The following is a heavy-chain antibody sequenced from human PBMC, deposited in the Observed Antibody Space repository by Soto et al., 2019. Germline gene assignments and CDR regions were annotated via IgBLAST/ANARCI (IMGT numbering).Heavy chain of an antibody. CDR1: GGTFSSYA. CDR3: ARDRGELRWYNFDY. Sequence: GASVKVPCKASGGTFSSYAISWVRQAPGQGLEWMGGIIPIFGTANYAQKFQGRVTITADKSTSTAYMELSSLRSEDTAVYYCARDRGELRWYNFDYWGQGTLVTVSS. J-gene: IGHJ4*02. D-gene: IGHD4-17*01. CDR2: IIPIFGTA. V-gene: IGHV1-69*06.